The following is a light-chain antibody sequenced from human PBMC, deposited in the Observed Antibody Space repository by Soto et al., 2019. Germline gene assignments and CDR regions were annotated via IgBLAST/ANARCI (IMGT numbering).Light chain of an antibody. CDR3: SSHAGSINLI. V-gene: IGLV2-8*01. CDR1: SSDVGGYNF. Sequence: QSVLTQPPSASGSPGQSVTIPCTGTSSDVGGYNFVSWYQQHPGKAPKLMIYEVNKRPSGVPDRFSGSKSDNTASLTVSGLQAEDEADYYCSSHAGSINLIFGGGTKLTVL. CDR2: EVN. J-gene: IGLJ2*01.